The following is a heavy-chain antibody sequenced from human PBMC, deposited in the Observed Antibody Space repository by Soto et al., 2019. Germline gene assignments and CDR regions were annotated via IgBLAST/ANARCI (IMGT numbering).Heavy chain of an antibody. J-gene: IGHJ6*02. CDR1: GFTFTSSA. V-gene: IGHV1-58*01. CDR2: IVVGSGNT. CDR3: AAVIVVVPAAIQGGMDV. Sequence: QMQLVQSEPEVKKPGTSVKVSCKASGFTFTSSAVQWVRQARGQRLEWIGWIVVGSGNTNYAQKFQERVTITRDMSTSTAYMELSSLRSEDTAVYYCAAVIVVVPAAIQGGMDVWGQGTTVTVSS. D-gene: IGHD2-2*01.